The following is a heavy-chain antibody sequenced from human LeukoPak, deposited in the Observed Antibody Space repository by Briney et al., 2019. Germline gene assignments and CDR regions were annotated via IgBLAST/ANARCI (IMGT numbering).Heavy chain of an antibody. D-gene: IGHD3-3*01. CDR1: GFTFSSYA. Sequence: GGSLRLSCAASGFTFSSYAMSWVRQAPGKGLEWVSAISGSGGSTYHADSVKGRFTISRDNSKNTLYLQMDSLRAEDTAVYYCAKDLEPYYDFWSGYLGTPDYWGQGTLVTVSS. CDR2: ISGSGGST. CDR3: AKDLEPYYDFWSGYLGTPDY. J-gene: IGHJ4*02. V-gene: IGHV3-23*01.